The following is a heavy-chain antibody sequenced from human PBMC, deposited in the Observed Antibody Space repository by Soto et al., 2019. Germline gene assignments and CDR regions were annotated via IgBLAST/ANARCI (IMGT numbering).Heavy chain of an antibody. D-gene: IGHD3-3*01. CDR3: ARTIRFLESLSFAY. V-gene: IGHV3-33*01. J-gene: IGHJ4*02. Sequence: GGSLRLSCAASGFTFSSYGMHWVRQAPGKGLEWVAVIWYDGSNKYYADSVKGRFTISRDNSKNTLYLQMNSLRAEDTAVYYCARTIRFLESLSFAYWGQGTLVTVAS. CDR2: IWYDGSNK. CDR1: GFTFSSYG.